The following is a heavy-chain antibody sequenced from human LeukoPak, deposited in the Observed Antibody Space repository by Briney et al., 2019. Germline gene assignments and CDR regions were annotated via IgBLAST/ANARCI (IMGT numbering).Heavy chain of an antibody. D-gene: IGHD3-10*01. CDR2: IYYSGST. V-gene: IGHV4-39*07. CDR1: GGSISSSSYD. Sequence: SETLSLTCTVSGGSISSSSYDWGWSRQPPGKGREWIVSIYYSGSTYYNPSLKRRVTISVDTSKNQFSRKVSSATAAETAVYYCAISLYGSGSYEPDYWGQGTLVTVSS. J-gene: IGHJ4*02. CDR3: AISLYGSGSYEPDY.